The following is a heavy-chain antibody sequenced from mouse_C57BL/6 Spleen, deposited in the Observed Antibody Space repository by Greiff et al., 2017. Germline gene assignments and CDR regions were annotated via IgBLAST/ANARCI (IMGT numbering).Heavy chain of an antibody. V-gene: IGHV5-4*01. CDR2: ISDGGSYT. CDR1: GFTFSSYA. J-gene: IGHJ4*01. CDR3: ARDGKGYAMDY. D-gene: IGHD2-1*01. Sequence: EVKLMESGGGLVKPGGSLKLSCAASGFTFSSYAMSWVRQTPEKRLAWVATISDGGSYTYYPDNVKGRFTISRDNAKNNLYLQMSHLKSEDTAMYYCARDGKGYAMDYWGQGTSVTVSS.